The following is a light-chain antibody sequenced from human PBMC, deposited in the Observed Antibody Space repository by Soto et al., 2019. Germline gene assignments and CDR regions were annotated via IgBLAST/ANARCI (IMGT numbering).Light chain of an antibody. Sequence: EIVMTQSPATLSVSPGERATLSCRASQSVSSDLAWYQQKPGQAPRLLMYGASTRATGIPARFGGSGSGTEFTLTISSLQSEDFAVYYCQQYYSWYTFGQGTKVEIK. J-gene: IGKJ2*01. CDR1: QSVSSD. V-gene: IGKV3-15*01. CDR2: GAS. CDR3: QQYYSWYT.